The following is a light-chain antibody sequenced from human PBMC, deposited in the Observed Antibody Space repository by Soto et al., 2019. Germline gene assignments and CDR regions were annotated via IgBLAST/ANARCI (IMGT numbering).Light chain of an antibody. Sequence: ENVVTPSPGTLSFSRRGIATPSLRASQSVSSRFLAWYQQKPGQAPRLLMYGASNRATGIPDRFSGTGSGTDFTLTISRLEPEDFAVYYCQQYGSSPYTFGLGTKVDIK. J-gene: IGKJ2*01. CDR1: QSVSSRF. CDR2: GAS. CDR3: QQYGSSPYT. V-gene: IGKV3-20*01.